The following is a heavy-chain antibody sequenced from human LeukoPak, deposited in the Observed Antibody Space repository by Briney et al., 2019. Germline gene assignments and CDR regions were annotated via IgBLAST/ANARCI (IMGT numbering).Heavy chain of an antibody. CDR3: ARATVAVADHYVDY. D-gene: IGHD6-19*01. V-gene: IGHV3-53*01. CDR2: IYSGGST. Sequence: PGWSLTLSCAASRFSLSQYYISWLRQAPGKGLEWVSVIYSGGSTYYADCVKGRFTISRDNSKNTLYLQRTSLRAEDTVVYYCARATVAVADHYVDYWGQGTLVTVSS. J-gene: IGHJ4*02. CDR1: RFSLSQYY.